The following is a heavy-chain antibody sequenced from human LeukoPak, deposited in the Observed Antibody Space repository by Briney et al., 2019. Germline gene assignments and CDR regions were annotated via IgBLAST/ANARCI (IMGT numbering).Heavy chain of an antibody. CDR2: INPNSGGT. CDR1: GYTFTGYY. CDR3: AREFGYSYGSDY. D-gene: IGHD5-18*01. J-gene: IGHJ4*02. Sequence: ASVEVSCKASGYTFTGYYMHWVRQAPGQGLEWMGWINPNSGGTNYAQKFQGRVTMTRDTSISTAYMELSRLRSDDTAVYYCAREFGYSYGSDYWGQGTLVTVSS. V-gene: IGHV1-2*02.